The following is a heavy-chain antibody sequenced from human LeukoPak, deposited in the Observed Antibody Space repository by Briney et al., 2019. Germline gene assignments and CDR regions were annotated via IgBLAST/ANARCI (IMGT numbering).Heavy chain of an antibody. D-gene: IGHD3-22*01. CDR3: ARLGGYYDPFDY. J-gene: IGHJ4*02. Sequence: SETLSLTCTVSGGSISSYYWSWVRQPPGKDLEWIGYIYTSGITNYNPSLKSRVTMSEDTSKNQFSLKLSSVTAADTAVYYCARLGGYYDPFDYWGQGTLVTVSS. CDR2: IYTSGIT. V-gene: IGHV4-4*09. CDR1: GGSISSYY.